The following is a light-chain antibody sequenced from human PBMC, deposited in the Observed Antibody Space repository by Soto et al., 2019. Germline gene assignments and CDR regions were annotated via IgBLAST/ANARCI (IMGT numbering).Light chain of an antibody. CDR3: SSYTIINTWV. CDR1: SSDIGGYNY. V-gene: IGLV2-14*01. Sequence: QSALTQPASVSGSPGQSITISCTGTSSDIGGYNYVSWYQQHPGKTPKLIIFEVSNRPSGVSNRFSGSKSGNTAYMTISGLQAEDEAAYYCSSYTIINTWVFGGGTKLTVL. J-gene: IGLJ3*02. CDR2: EVS.